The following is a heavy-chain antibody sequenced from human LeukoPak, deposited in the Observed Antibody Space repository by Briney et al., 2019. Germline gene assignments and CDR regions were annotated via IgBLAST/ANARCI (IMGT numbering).Heavy chain of an antibody. D-gene: IGHD1-14*01. CDR3: ARDTTTLLAFDY. CDR1: GFTFSNYG. V-gene: IGHV3-33*01. Sequence: PGRSLRLSCAASGFTFSNYGMHWVRQAPGKGLEWVAVIWYDGSTKYYADSVKGRFTISRDNSKNTLFLQMNSLRAEDTAVYYCARDTTTLLAFDYWGQGTLVTVSS. J-gene: IGHJ4*02. CDR2: IWYDGSTK.